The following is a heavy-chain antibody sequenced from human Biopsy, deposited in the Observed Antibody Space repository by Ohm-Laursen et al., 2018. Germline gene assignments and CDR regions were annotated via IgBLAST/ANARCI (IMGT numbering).Heavy chain of an antibody. J-gene: IGHJ2*01. CDR1: GGSISSYY. CDR3: ARHAPSYSGSYWRYFDL. D-gene: IGHD1-26*01. CDR2: IYYTGST. V-gene: IGHV4-59*08. Sequence: SDTLYLTCAVSGGSISSYYWSWIRQPPGKGLKWIGYIYYTGSTNYNPSLKSRVTISVDTSMNHLSLRLTSVTAADAAVYYCARHAPSYSGSYWRYFDLWGRGTLVTVSS.